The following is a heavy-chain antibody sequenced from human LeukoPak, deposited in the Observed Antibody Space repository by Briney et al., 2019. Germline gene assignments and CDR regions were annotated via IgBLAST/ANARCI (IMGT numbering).Heavy chain of an antibody. V-gene: IGHV4-34*01. CDR2: IYHSGST. CDR3: ARAHSSGYPFDY. D-gene: IGHD3-22*01. CDR1: GGSFSGYY. J-gene: IGHJ4*02. Sequence: SETLSLTCAVYGGSFSGYYWSWIRQPPGKGLEWIGYIYHSGSTYYNPSLKSRVTISVDRSKNQFSLKLSSVTAADTAVYYCARAHSSGYPFDYWGQGTLVTVSS.